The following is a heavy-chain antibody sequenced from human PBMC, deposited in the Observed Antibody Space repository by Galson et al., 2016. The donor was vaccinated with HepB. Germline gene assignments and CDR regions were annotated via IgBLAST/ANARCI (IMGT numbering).Heavy chain of an antibody. Sequence: SLRLSCAASGFTFSDFYMAWIRQAPGKGLEWISHTSSSSAYSNYADSVEDRFSISRDNANNSLYLQMNSLRAEDTAVYFCARGGKRGIADWYFDLWGRGTHVTVSS. CDR2: TSSSSAYS. V-gene: IGHV3-11*06. J-gene: IGHJ2*01. CDR1: GFTFSDFY. CDR3: ARGGKRGIADWYFDL. D-gene: IGHD3-10*01.